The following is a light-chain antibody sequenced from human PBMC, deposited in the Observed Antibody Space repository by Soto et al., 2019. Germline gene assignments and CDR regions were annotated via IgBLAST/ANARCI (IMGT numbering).Light chain of an antibody. Sequence: EIVLPHSPGTLSLSPGERPTLSCSASQSVSVNSLAWYQRKGGQAPRLPIYAASTRATGVPARFSGTGSGTDFALTISRLETDDSAVYYCQQYGGSPFTFGPGTKVDIK. CDR2: AAS. J-gene: IGKJ3*01. CDR1: QSVSVNS. CDR3: QQYGGSPFT. V-gene: IGKV3-20*01.